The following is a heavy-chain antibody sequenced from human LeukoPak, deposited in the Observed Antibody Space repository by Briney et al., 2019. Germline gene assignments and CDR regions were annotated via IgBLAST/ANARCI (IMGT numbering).Heavy chain of an antibody. CDR1: GFTFSGYD. Sequence: GGSLRLSCAASGFTFSGYDMYWVRQAPGKGLEWVAFIRYDESHEYYVDSVKGRFTISRDNSMNTMYLQMNSLRPDDTAVYYCVKTGSGSFGDYWGQGTLVTISS. D-gene: IGHD2-15*01. J-gene: IGHJ4*02. CDR2: IRYDESHE. V-gene: IGHV3-30*02. CDR3: VKTGSGSFGDY.